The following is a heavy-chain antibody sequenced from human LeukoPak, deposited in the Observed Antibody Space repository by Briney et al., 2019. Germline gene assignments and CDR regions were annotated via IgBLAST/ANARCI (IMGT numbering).Heavy chain of an antibody. Sequence: GASVKVSCKASGYTFTSYDINWVRQATGQGLEWMGWMNPNSGNTGYAQKFQGRVTMTRNTSISTAYMELSSLRSEDTAVYYCARGTPAWIAVAGGWFDPWGQGTLVTVSS. CDR3: ARGTPAWIAVAGGWFDP. D-gene: IGHD6-19*01. J-gene: IGHJ5*02. CDR1: GYTFTSYD. V-gene: IGHV1-8*01. CDR2: MNPNSGNT.